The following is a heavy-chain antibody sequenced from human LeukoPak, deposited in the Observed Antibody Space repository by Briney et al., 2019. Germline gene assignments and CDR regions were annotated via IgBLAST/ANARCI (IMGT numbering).Heavy chain of an antibody. J-gene: IGHJ6*02. CDR3: ARDLELFAPYYYYGMDV. CDR2: IYYSGST. V-gene: IGHV4-31*03. D-gene: IGHD3-10*01. CDR1: GGSISSGGYY. Sequence: SETLSLTCTVSGGSISSGGYYWSWIRQNPGKGLEWIGYIYYSGSTYYNPSLKSRVTMSVDTSKNQFSLKLSSVTAADTAVYYCARDLELFAPYYYYGMDVWGQGTTVTVSS.